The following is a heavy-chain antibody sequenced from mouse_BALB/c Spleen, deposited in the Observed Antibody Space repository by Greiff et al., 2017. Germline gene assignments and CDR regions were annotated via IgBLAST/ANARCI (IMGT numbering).Heavy chain of an antibody. J-gene: IGHJ4*01. Sequence: VQLQQSGPGLVKPSQSLSLTCTVTGYSITSDYAWNWIRQFPGNKLEWMGYISYSGSTSYNPSLKSRISITRDTSKNQFFLQLNSVTTEDTATYYCARFYYYGSSYPYAMDYWGQGTSVTVSS. D-gene: IGHD1-1*01. CDR3: ARFYYYGSSYPYAMDY. V-gene: IGHV3-2*02. CDR2: ISYSGST. CDR1: GYSITSDYA.